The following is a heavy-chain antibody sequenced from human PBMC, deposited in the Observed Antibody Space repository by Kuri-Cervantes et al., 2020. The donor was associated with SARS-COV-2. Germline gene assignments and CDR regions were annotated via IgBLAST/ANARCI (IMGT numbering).Heavy chain of an antibody. Sequence: GESLKISCAASGFIFSNYEMNWVRQAPGKGLEWVSYITNSGSTIYYADSVKGRFTISRDNAKNSLYLQMNILRVEDTAVYFCARDRLYCSSTSCYAFDIWGQGTMVTVSS. CDR1: GFIFSNYE. CDR2: ITNSGSTI. V-gene: IGHV3-48*03. CDR3: ARDRLYCSSTSCYAFDI. D-gene: IGHD2-2*01. J-gene: IGHJ3*02.